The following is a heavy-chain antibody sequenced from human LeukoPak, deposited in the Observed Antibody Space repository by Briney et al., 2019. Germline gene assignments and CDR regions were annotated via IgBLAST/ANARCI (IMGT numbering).Heavy chain of an antibody. CDR1: DYSISSGYY. CDR2: IYHSGST. D-gene: IGHD3-3*01. V-gene: IGHV4-38-2*02. CDR3: ARVMSGTIFGVVINPYYYYYYYMDV. Sequence: SETLSLTCTVSDYSISSGYYWGWIRQPPGKGLEWIGSIYHSGSTYYNPSLQSRVTISVDTSKNQFSLKLSSVTAADTAVYYCARVMSGTIFGVVINPYYYYYYYMDVWGKGITVTVSS. J-gene: IGHJ6*03.